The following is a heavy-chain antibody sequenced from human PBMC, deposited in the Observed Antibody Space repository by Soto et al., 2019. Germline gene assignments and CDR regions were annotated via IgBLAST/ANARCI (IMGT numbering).Heavy chain of an antibody. CDR3: ARTYDYVLAGCGWYLDL. D-gene: IGHD3-10*02. Sequence: QVQLAESGGGVVQPGRSLRLSCVASGFTYRNYGMHWVRQAPGKGLEWVAFIWFDGSYQYHADSVKGRFTISRANSKNXXNVQMSSLGVDEPAVYCCARTYDYVLAGCGWYLDLWGRGTLVTVSS. V-gene: IGHV3-33*03. J-gene: IGHJ2*01. CDR2: IWFDGSYQ. CDR1: GFTYRNYG.